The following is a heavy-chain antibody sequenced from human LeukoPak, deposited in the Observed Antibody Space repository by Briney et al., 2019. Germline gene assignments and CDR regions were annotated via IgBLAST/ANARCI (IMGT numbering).Heavy chain of an antibody. V-gene: IGHV3-13*01. CDR3: AKSSYYDSSGFYREYYFDY. J-gene: IGHJ4*02. D-gene: IGHD3-22*01. CDR2: IGSAGDK. CDR1: GFVLSDYG. Sequence: GGSLRLSCAASGFVLSDYGIHWVRQGIGKGLDWVSGIGSAGDKYYAGSERGRFTISRENAENFVYLQMNGLRAEDTAIYYCAKSSYYDSSGFYREYYFDYWGQGTLVPVSS.